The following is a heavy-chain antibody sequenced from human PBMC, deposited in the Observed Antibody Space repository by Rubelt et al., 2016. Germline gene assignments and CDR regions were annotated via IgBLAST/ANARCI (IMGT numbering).Heavy chain of an antibody. D-gene: IGHD4-23*01. V-gene: IGHV4-34*01. J-gene: IGHJ6*03. CDR1: GGSFSGYY. CDR3: ARRSVTDYYYYMDV. CDR2: INHSGST. Sequence: QVQLQQWGAGLLKPSETLSLTCAVYGGSFSGYYWSWIRQPPGKGLAWIGEINHSGSTNYNPSLKSRAAISVDTSKNQFSLSLTSVTAADTAVYYCARRSVTDYYYYMDVWGKGTTVTVS.